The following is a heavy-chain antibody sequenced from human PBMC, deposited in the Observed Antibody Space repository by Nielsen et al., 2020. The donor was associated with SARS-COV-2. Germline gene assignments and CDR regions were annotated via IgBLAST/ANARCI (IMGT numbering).Heavy chain of an antibody. CDR3: ARVAGTPPVSYSYFDL. D-gene: IGHD6-19*01. V-gene: IGHV3-11*05. J-gene: IGHJ2*01. CDR2: MSGSSSYI. CDR1: GFTFSDYY. Sequence: GGSLRLSCAGSGFTFSDYYMSWIRQAPGKGLEWVAQMSGSSSYIHYADSVKGRYTTSKDSAKNSLYLQMNSLRAEDTAVYYCARVAGTPPVSYSYFDLWGRGTLVTVSS.